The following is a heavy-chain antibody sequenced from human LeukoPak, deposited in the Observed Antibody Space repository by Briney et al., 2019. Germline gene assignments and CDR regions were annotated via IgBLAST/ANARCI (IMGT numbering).Heavy chain of an antibody. V-gene: IGHV5-51*01. D-gene: IGHD1/OR15-1a*01. CDR3: ATSESQTRFDY. J-gene: IGHJ4*02. CDR1: GYSFTTHW. Sequence: GESLKISCKGSGYSFTTHWIGWVRQMPGKGLEWMGIIFPGDSETTYNPSFQDRVTISADKSINTAYLHWSTLKASDSAIYYCATSESQTRFDYWGQGTLVTVSS. CDR2: IFPGDSET.